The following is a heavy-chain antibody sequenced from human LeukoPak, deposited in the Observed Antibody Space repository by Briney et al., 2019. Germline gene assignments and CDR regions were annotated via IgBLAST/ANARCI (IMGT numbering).Heavy chain of an antibody. Sequence: GGSLRLSCAASGFTVSSNYMSWVRQAPGKGLEWVSTLYSGGNTYYADSVKDRFTISRDNSKNTLYLQMNSMRAEDTAVYYCARVVGIAAAGTLGWIDPWAQGTLVSVSS. CDR1: GFTVSSNY. CDR2: LYSGGNT. J-gene: IGHJ5*02. D-gene: IGHD6-13*01. V-gene: IGHV3-66*01. CDR3: ARVVGIAAAGTLGWIDP.